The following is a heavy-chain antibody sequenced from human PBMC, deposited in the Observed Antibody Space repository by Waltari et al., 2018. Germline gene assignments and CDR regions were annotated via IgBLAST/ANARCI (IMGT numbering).Heavy chain of an antibody. CDR3: VKYSGFDYFFDY. J-gene: IGHJ4*02. V-gene: IGHV3-30*18. Sequence: QMQLVESGGGVVQPGRSLRLSCAASGFSFSNCNMHWVRQAPGQGLGWVASISNEGNNKDYADSVKSRFTVSRENSKNTLYLKINSLRDDDTAVYYCVKYSGFDYFFDYWGLGTLVTVSS. D-gene: IGHD5-12*01. CDR1: GFSFSNCN. CDR2: ISNEGNNK.